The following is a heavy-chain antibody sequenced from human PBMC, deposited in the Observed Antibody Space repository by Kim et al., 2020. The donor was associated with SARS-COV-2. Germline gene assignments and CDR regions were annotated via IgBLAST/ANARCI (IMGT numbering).Heavy chain of an antibody. CDR3: AKVMYSGSYLGAFDI. V-gene: IGHV3-9*01. J-gene: IGHJ3*02. Sequence: GGSLRLSCAASGFTFDDYAMHWVRQAPGKGLEWVSGISCNSGSIGYADSVKGRFTISRDNAKNYLYLQMNSLRAEDTALYYCAKVMYSGSYLGAFDIWGQGTMVTVSS. D-gene: IGHD1-26*01. CDR1: GFTFDDYA. CDR2: ISCNSGSI.